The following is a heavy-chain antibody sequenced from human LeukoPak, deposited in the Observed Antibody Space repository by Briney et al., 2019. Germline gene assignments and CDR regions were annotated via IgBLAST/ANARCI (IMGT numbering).Heavy chain of an antibody. CDR1: GGSITNYY. V-gene: IGHV4-59*12. D-gene: IGHD6-13*01. CDR2: SYYNGNT. J-gene: IGHJ4*02. Sequence: PSETLSLTCTVSGGSITNYYWSWIRQPPGKGLEWIGFSYYNGNTNYNPSLKSRLTISVDTSKNQFSLKLSSVTATDTAVYYCARMISSSPIDYWGQGALVTVSS. CDR3: ARMISSSPIDY.